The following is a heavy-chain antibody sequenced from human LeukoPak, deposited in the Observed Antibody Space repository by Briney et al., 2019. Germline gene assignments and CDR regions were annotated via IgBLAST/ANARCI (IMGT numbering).Heavy chain of an antibody. CDR3: SLGDTFDI. D-gene: IGHD2-21*02. CDR1: GITFSDYW. Sequence: GGSLRLSCAASGITFSDYWMTWVRQAPGKGLEWVANIKQDGSVKQYLGSVKGRLTTSRDNAKNSLYLEMNSLRAEDTAVYYCSLGDTFDIWGRGTMVTVSS. V-gene: IGHV3-7*01. J-gene: IGHJ3*02. CDR2: IKQDGSVK.